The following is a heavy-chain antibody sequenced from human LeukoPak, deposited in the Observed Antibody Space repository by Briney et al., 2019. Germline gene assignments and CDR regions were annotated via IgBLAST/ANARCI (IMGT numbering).Heavy chain of an antibody. J-gene: IGHJ3*02. D-gene: IGHD5-18*01. V-gene: IGHV3-30*18. CDR2: ISYDGSNK. Sequence: GGSLRLSCAASGFTFSSYGMHWVRQAPGKGLEWVAVISYDGSNKYYADSVKGRFTISRDNSKNTLYLQMNSLRAEDTALYYCAKHVSGGIQLWRGDAFDIWGQGTMVTVSS. CDR3: AKHVSGGIQLWRGDAFDI. CDR1: GFTFSSYG.